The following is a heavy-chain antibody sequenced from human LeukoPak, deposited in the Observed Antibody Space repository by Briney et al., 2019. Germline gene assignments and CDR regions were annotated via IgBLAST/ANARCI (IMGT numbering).Heavy chain of an antibody. CDR3: TTVIVVVPAATAAYDGY. CDR1: GFAFSNAC. J-gene: IGHJ4*02. D-gene: IGHD2-2*01. Sequence: GGSLRLSCAASGFAFSNACMNWVRQAPGKGLEWVGRIKSKTDGGTTDYAAPMKGRFTISRDDSKNTLYLQMNSLKTEDTAVYYCTTVIVVVPAATAAYDGYWGQGTLVTVSS. V-gene: IGHV3-15*07. CDR2: IKSKTDGGTT.